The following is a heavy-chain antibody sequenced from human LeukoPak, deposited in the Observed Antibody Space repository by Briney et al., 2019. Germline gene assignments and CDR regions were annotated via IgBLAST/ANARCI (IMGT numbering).Heavy chain of an antibody. Sequence: GASVTETCNASGYTFTGYYMHWVRQAPGQGLEWMGWINPNSGGTNYAQKFQARVTMTRDTSISTAYMELSRLRSDDPAVYYCARDTPELYYYIDVWGKGTTVTVSS. CDR2: INPNSGGT. D-gene: IGHD2-15*01. J-gene: IGHJ6*03. CDR3: ARDTPELYYYIDV. CDR1: GYTFTGYY. V-gene: IGHV1-2*02.